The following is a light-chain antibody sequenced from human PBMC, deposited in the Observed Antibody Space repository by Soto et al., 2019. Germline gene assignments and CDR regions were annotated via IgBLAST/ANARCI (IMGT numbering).Light chain of an antibody. CDR3: LQYNAYPHT. V-gene: IGKV1-5*03. CDR1: ETVNGW. CDR2: KAS. Sequence: DIQMTQSPSTLSASVADRDTITCRASETVNGWLAWYQQKPGKAPNVLIYKASNLQSGVPSRFSGSGSGTDYTLTISSLQPDDFATYYCLQYNAYPHTFGQGTKLEIK. J-gene: IGKJ2*01.